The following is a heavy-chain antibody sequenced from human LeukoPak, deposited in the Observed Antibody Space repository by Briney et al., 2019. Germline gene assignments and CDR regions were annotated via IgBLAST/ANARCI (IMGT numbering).Heavy chain of an antibody. CDR3: ARVDSSRALDI. D-gene: IGHD3-22*01. V-gene: IGHV3-21*04. CDR1: GFTVSSNS. Sequence: PGGSLRLSCTVSGFTVSSNSMSWVRQAPGKGLEWVSSITISSSSIYYADSLKGRFTISRDNAKNSLYLQMNSLRAEDTALYYCARVDSSRALDIWGQGTMVTVSS. J-gene: IGHJ3*02. CDR2: ITISSSSI.